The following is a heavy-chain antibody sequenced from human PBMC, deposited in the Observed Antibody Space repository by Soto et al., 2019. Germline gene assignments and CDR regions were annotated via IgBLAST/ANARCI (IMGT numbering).Heavy chain of an antibody. D-gene: IGHD2-2*01. CDR2: INAGNGNT. CDR1: GYTLTSYA. Sequence: QVQLVQSGAEVKKPGASVKVSCKASGYTLTSYAMHWVRQAPGQRLEWMGWINAGNGNTKYSQKFQGRVTITRDTSASTAYMELSSLRSEDTAVYYCARNKEQLPQNYYYYGMDVWGQGTTVTVSS. V-gene: IGHV1-3*01. CDR3: ARNKEQLPQNYYYYGMDV. J-gene: IGHJ6*02.